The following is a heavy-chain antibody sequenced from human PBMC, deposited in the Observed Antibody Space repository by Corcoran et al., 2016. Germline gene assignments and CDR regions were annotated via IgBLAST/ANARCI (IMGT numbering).Heavy chain of an antibody. D-gene: IGHD2-2*01. J-gene: IGHJ4*02. CDR2: ISSSSSYI. CDR1: GFTFSSYS. CDR3: ARGYVDIVVVPADPGDY. V-gene: IGHV3-21*01. Sequence: EVQLVESGGGLVKPGGSLRLSCAASGFTFSSYSMNWVRQAPGKGLEWVSSISSSSSYISYADSVKGRFTISRDNAKNSLYLQMNRLRAEDTAVYYCARGYVDIVVVPADPGDYWGQGTLVTVSS.